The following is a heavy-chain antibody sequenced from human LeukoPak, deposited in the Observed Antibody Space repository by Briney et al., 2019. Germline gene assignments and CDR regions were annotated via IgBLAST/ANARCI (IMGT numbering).Heavy chain of an antibody. J-gene: IGHJ5*02. CDR2: IYYSGST. V-gene: IGHV4-39*01. CDR3: ARQPSGGRRGFDP. Sequence: KPSETLSLTCTVSGGSISSSSYYWGWIRQPPGKGLEWIGSIYYSGSTYYNPSLKSRVTISVDTSKNQFSLKLSSVTAADTAVYYCARQPSGGRRGFDPWGQGTLVTVSS. D-gene: IGHD3-10*01. CDR1: GGSISSSSYY.